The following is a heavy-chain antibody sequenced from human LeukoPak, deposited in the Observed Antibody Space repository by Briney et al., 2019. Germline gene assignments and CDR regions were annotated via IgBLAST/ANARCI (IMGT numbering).Heavy chain of an antibody. V-gene: IGHV1-2*06. D-gene: IGHD2-2*01. CDR2: INPNGGVT. Sequence: ASVKVSCKAAGYNFPAYFIHWVRQAPGQGLEWMGRINPNGGVTNYAQKFQGRVTMAGDTSISTAYMELSSLISDDTAVYYCARVGFTTSWSNFDYWGQGTLVTVSS. CDR1: GYNFPAYF. J-gene: IGHJ4*02. CDR3: ARVGFTTSWSNFDY.